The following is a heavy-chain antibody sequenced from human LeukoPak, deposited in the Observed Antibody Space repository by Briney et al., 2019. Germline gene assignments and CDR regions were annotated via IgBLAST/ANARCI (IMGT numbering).Heavy chain of an antibody. CDR1: GGSISSSSYY. J-gene: IGHJ4*02. CDR3: ARTTVTTQYYFDY. CDR2: IYYSGST. V-gene: IGHV4-39*01. D-gene: IGHD4-17*01. Sequence: SSETLSLTCTVSGGSISSSSYYWGWIRQPPGKGLEWIGSIYYSGSTYYNPSLKSRVTISVDTSKNQFSLKLSSVTAADTAVYYCARTTVTTQYYFDYWGQGTLVTVSS.